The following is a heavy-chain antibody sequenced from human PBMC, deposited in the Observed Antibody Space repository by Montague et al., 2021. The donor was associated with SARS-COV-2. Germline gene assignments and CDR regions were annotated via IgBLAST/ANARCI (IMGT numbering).Heavy chain of an antibody. CDR1: GGSFSGFH. V-gene: IGHV4-34*01. Sequence: SETLSLTCAVSGGSFSGFHWCWVRQSPGGGLVWSGEISRSGSINYNPSLQSRVSIIVEAYKNQFSLQLTSVTAADTAVYYCARGREGVNMVVVVLGCYYYMDVWGKGTTVTVS. CDR2: ISRSGSI. D-gene: IGHD3-22*01. J-gene: IGHJ6*03. CDR3: ARGREGVNMVVVVLGCYYYMDV.